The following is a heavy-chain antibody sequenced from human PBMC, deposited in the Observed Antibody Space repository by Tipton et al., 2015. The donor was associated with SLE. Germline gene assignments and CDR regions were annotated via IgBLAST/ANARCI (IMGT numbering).Heavy chain of an antibody. CDR2: IYPGDSDT. CDR1: RYNFASYW. Sequence: QLVQSGAEVKKPGESLKISCKGSRYNFASYWIGWVRQMPGKGLEWMGLIYPGDSDTRYSPSFPGQVTISADKTINTTYLQWSSLKASDTDMYYCARHDTGDPFDYWGQGTLVTVSS. CDR3: ARHDTGDPFDY. D-gene: IGHD7-27*01. V-gene: IGHV5-51*01. J-gene: IGHJ4*02.